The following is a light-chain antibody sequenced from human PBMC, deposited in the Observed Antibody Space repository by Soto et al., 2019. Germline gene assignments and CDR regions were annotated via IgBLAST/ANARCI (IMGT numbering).Light chain of an antibody. CDR2: GAS. J-gene: IGKJ1*01. CDR1: QSVSSSY. CDR3: QQYGSSPGT. V-gene: IGKV3-20*01. Sequence: EIVLTQSPGTLSLSPGERATLSCRASQSVSSSYLAWYQQKPGQAPRLLIYGASSRATGIPDRFSGSWSRTDFILTISRLEPEDFAVYYCQQYGSSPGTFGQGTKVEIK.